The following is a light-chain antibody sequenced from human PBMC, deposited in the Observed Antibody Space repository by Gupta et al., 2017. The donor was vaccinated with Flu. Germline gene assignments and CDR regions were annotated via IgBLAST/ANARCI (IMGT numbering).Light chain of an antibody. CDR2: KAY. CDR1: QSSSRG. V-gene: IGKV1-5*03. CDR3: QQEETIRLT. Sequence: PSTRSAALGDRVTITGRASQSSSRGLAWYQQKTGKAPKLHRYKAYNLESGVPSRVSGSGSGTEFTITISSLQPDDFATDYCQQEETIRLTCGGGTQVKIE. J-gene: IGKJ4*01.